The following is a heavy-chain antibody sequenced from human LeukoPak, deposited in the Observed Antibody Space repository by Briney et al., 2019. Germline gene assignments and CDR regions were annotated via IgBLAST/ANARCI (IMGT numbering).Heavy chain of an antibody. CDR1: GFTFSSYW. D-gene: IGHD3-22*01. V-gene: IGHV3-7*01. J-gene: IGHJ4*02. Sequence: GGSLRLSCAASGFTFSSYWMSWVRQAPGKGLEWVANIKQDGSEKYYVDSVKGRFTISRDNAKNSLYLQMNSLRAEDTAVYYCARDLTTLIDYYDSSGPIDYWCQGTLVTVSS. CDR2: IKQDGSEK. CDR3: ARDLTTLIDYYDSSGPIDY.